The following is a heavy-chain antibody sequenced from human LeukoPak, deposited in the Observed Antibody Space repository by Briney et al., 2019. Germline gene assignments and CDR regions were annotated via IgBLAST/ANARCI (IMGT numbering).Heavy chain of an antibody. CDR3: ARVYYDFWSGYRLSDY. CDR1: GLTFSSYS. D-gene: IGHD3-3*01. CDR2: INSSSSYI. Sequence: AGSLRLSCAASGLTFSSYSMNWVRPPPRKGLAWVSSINSSSSYIYYADSVKGRFTISRDNAKNSLYLQMNSLRAEDTAVYYCARVYYDFWSGYRLSDYWGQGTLVTVSS. V-gene: IGHV3-21*01. J-gene: IGHJ4*02.